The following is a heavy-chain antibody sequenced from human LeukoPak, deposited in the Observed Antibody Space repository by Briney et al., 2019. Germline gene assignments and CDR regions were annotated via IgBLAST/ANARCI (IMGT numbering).Heavy chain of an antibody. CDR3: AKGESHPKYYFDY. V-gene: IGHV3-23*01. Sequence: RGSLRLSCAPPGFTFSTYAMRSVRQTPGQGLEWVSRISGGDGGPYYADSVKGRFTISRDNSKNTLYLQMNSLRAEDTAVYYCAKGESHPKYYFDYWGQGTLVTVSS. CDR2: ISGGDGGP. CDR1: GFTFSTYA. D-gene: IGHD3-10*01. J-gene: IGHJ4*02.